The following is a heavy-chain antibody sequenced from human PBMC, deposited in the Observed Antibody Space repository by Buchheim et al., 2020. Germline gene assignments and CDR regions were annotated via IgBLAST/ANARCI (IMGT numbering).Heavy chain of an antibody. CDR3: ARDGELTTVYYYHYYGMDV. J-gene: IGHJ6*02. V-gene: IGHV3-21*01. D-gene: IGHD4-11*01. CDR1: GFTFSSYS. CDR2: ISSSSSYI. Sequence: EVQLVESGGGLVKPGGSLRLSCAASGFTFSSYSMNWVRQAPGKGLEWVSSISSSSSYIYYADSVKGRFTISRDKAKNSLYIQMNSLRAEDTAVYYCARDGELTTVYYYHYYGMDVWGQGTT.